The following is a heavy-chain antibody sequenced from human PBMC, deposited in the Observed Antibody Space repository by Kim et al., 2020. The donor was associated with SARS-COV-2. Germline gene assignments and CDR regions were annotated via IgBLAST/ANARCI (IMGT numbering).Heavy chain of an antibody. V-gene: IGHV5-51*01. CDR3: ARIGDY. D-gene: IGHD2-15*01. J-gene: IGHJ4*02. Sequence: YPGDSDTRYSPSFQGQVTISADKSISTAYLQWSRLKASDTAMYYCARIGDYWGQGTLVTVSS. CDR2: YPGDSDT.